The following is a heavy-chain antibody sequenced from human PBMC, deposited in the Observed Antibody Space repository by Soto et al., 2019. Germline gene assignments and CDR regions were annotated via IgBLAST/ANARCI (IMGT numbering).Heavy chain of an antibody. D-gene: IGHD4-17*01. V-gene: IGHV4-59*01. Sequence: SETLSLTCTVSCGSISSYYWSWIRQPPGKGLEWIGYIYYSGSTNYNPSLKSRVTISVDTSKNQFSLKLSSVTAADTAVYYCARDLWDYGDYDWFDPWGQGTLVTVSS. J-gene: IGHJ5*02. CDR3: ARDLWDYGDYDWFDP. CDR1: CGSISSYY. CDR2: IYYSGST.